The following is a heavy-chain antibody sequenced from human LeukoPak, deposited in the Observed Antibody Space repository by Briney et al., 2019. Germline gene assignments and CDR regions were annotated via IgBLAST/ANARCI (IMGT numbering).Heavy chain of an antibody. CDR2: MNPNSGNT. Sequence: GASVKVSCKASGYTFTSYDINWVRQATGQGLEWMGWMNPNSGNTGYAQKFQGRVTMTRNTSISTAYMELSSLRAEDTAVYYCARDRGRWLAPRFDYWGQGTLVTVSS. CDR3: ARDRGRWLAPRFDY. V-gene: IGHV1-8*01. D-gene: IGHD6-19*01. CDR1: GYTFTSYD. J-gene: IGHJ4*02.